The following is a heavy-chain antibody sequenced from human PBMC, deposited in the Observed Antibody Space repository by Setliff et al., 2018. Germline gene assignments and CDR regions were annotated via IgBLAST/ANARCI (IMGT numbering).Heavy chain of an antibody. CDR3: AKLVWLTTWYYSGWYAIEY. D-gene: IGHD6-19*01. Sequence: PGGSLRLSCAASGFTFSSYSMNWVRQAPGKGLEWVSSISSSSSYIYYADSVKGRFTISRDNAKNSLYLQMNSLRAEDTAVYYCAKLVWLTTWYYSGWYAIEYWGQGALVTVSS. CDR2: ISSSSSYI. CDR1: GFTFSSYS. V-gene: IGHV3-21*04. J-gene: IGHJ4*01.